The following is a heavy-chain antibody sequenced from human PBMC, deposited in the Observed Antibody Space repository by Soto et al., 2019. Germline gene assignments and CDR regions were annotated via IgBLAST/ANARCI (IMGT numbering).Heavy chain of an antibody. CDR1: GGSISSYY. Sequence: SETLSLTCTVSGGSISSYYWSWIRQPPGKGLEWIGYIYYSGSTNYNPSLKSRVTISVDTSKNQFSLKLSSVTAADTAVYYCARHPNCSGGSCYAGWFDPWGQGTLVTVSS. V-gene: IGHV4-59*08. D-gene: IGHD2-15*01. CDR3: ARHPNCSGGSCYAGWFDP. J-gene: IGHJ5*02. CDR2: IYYSGST.